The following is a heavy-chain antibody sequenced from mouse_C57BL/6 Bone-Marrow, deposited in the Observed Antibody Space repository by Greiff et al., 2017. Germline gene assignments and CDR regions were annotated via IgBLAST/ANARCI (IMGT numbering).Heavy chain of an antibody. V-gene: IGHV5-6*01. D-gene: IGHD2-2*01. CDR1: GFTFSSYG. J-gene: IGHJ2*01. CDR3: ARHVRIYYGYDEGDY. Sequence: EVKLQESGGDLVKPGGSLKLSCAASGFTFSSYGMSWVRQTPDKRLEWVATISSGGSYTYYPDSVKGRFTISRDNAKNTLYLQMSSLKSEDTAVYYCARHVRIYYGYDEGDYWGQGTTLTVSS. CDR2: ISSGGSYT.